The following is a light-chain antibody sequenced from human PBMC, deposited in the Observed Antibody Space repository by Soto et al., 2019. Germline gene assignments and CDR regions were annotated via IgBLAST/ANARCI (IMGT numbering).Light chain of an antibody. CDR1: QGLSSW. CDR2: AGS. V-gene: IGKV1D-12*01. J-gene: IGKJ5*01. CDR3: QQANSFPIT. Sequence: DIQMTQSPSSVSASVGDRVTITCRASQGLSSWLAWYQQKPGKAPKLLIYAGSSLQSGVSSRFSGSGGGTDFTLTISSLQPEDFAPYYWQQANSFPITFGQGTRLEIK.